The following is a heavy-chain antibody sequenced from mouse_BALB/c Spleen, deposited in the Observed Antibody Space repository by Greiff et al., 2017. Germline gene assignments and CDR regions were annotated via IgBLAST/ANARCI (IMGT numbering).Heavy chain of an antibody. CDR2: ISSGGSYT. CDR1: GFTFSSYG. Sequence: EVKVVESGGDLVKPGGSLKLSCAASGFTFSSYGMSWVRQTPDKRLEWVATISSGGSYTYYPDSVKGRFTISRDNAKNTLYLQMSSLKSEDTAMYYCASPYYGSSYSYAMDYWGQGTSVTVSS. V-gene: IGHV5-6*01. D-gene: IGHD1-1*01. CDR3: ASPYYGSSYSYAMDY. J-gene: IGHJ4*01.